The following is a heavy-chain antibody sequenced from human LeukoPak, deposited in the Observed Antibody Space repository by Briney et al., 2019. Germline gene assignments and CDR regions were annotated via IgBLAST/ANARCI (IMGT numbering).Heavy chain of an antibody. Sequence: GGSLRLSCAASGFTVSSNYMSWVRQAPGKGLEWVSIIYSSGNTHYADSVKGRFTISRDNSKNTLYLQMNSLRAEDTAVYYCTCSGWSIYYFDYWGQGTLVTVSS. CDR2: IYSSGNT. CDR1: GFTVSSNY. CDR3: TCSGWSIYYFDY. J-gene: IGHJ4*02. D-gene: IGHD6-19*01. V-gene: IGHV3-53*01.